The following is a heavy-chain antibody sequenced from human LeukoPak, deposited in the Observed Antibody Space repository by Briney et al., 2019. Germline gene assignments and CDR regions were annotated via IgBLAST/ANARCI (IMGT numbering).Heavy chain of an antibody. Sequence: SETLSLTCTVSGYSISSGYYWGWIRQPPGKALEWIGSIYHSGSTYYNPSLKSRVTISVDTSKNQFSLKLSSVTAADTAVYYCAREGNSPLDAFDIWGQGTMVTVSS. D-gene: IGHD2-21*01. CDR1: GYSISSGYY. V-gene: IGHV4-38-2*02. CDR2: IYHSGST. J-gene: IGHJ3*02. CDR3: AREGNSPLDAFDI.